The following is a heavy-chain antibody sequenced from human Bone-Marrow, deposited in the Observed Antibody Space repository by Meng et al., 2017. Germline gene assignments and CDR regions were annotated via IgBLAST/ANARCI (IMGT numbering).Heavy chain of an antibody. V-gene: IGHV4-34*01. J-gene: IGHJ5*02. D-gene: IGHD3-22*01. Sequence: SETLSLTCAVYGGSFSGYYWSWIRQPPGKGLEWIGEINHSGSTNYNPSLKSRVTISVDTSKNQFSLKLSSVTAADTAVYYCAAKPPYYYDSSGYYSPHNWFDPWGQGTLVTVSS. CDR1: GGSFSGYY. CDR2: INHSGST. CDR3: AAKPPYYYDSSGYYSPHNWFDP.